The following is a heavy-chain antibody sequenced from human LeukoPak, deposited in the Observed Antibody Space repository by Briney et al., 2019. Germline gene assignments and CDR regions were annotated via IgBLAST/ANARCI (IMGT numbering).Heavy chain of an antibody. CDR3: ASTFMDNQLVGANWFDP. V-gene: IGHV1-46*01. J-gene: IGHJ5*02. Sequence: ASVKVSCKASGYTFTSYYMHWVRQAPGQGLEWMGIINPSGGSTSYAQKFQGRVTMTRDMSTSTVYMELSSLRAEDTAVYYCASTFMDNQLVGANWFDPWGQGTLVSVSS. D-gene: IGHD2-2*01. CDR2: INPSGGST. CDR1: GYTFTSYY.